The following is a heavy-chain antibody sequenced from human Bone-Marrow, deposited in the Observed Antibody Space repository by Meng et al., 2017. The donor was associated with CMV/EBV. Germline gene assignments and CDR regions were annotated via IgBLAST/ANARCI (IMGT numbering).Heavy chain of an antibody. D-gene: IGHD4-17*01. Sequence: GGSLRLSCAASGFTFSSYGMHWVRQAPGKGLEWVAVISYAGSNKYYADSVKGRFTISRDNAKNSLYLQMNSLRAEDTALYYCAKDMSPDYEGSNWFDPWGQGTLVTVSS. CDR1: GFTFSSYG. CDR3: AKDMSPDYEGSNWFDP. J-gene: IGHJ5*02. CDR2: ISYAGSNK. V-gene: IGHV3-30*19.